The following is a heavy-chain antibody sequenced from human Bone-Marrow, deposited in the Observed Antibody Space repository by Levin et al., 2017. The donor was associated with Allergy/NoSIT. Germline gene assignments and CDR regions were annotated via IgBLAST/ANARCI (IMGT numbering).Heavy chain of an antibody. J-gene: IGHJ6*02. CDR2: IYTGDSKT. Sequence: KVSCKGSAYSFTNNWIGWVRQMPGKGPEWMGLIYTGDSKTKYSPSFQGQVTISADKSVNTAYLQWSSLKASDIAMYYCATRSDGRYSYYYGMDVWGQGTTVTVSS. D-gene: IGHD1-26*01. CDR3: ATRSDGRYSYYYGMDV. CDR1: AYSFTNNW. V-gene: IGHV5-51*01.